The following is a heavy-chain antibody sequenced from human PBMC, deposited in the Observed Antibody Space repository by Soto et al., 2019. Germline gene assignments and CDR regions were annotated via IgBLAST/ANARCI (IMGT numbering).Heavy chain of an antibody. CDR3: ARAEDDSSGYYYFQMGYYYYGMDV. Sequence: ASVKVSCKASGYTFTSYYMHWVRQAPGQGLEWMGIINPSGGSTSYAQKFQGRVTMTRDTSTSTVYMELSSLRSEDTAVYYCARAEDDSSGYYYFQMGYYYYGMDVWGQGTTVTVSS. J-gene: IGHJ6*02. D-gene: IGHD3-22*01. CDR2: INPSGGST. V-gene: IGHV1-46*01. CDR1: GYTFTSYY.